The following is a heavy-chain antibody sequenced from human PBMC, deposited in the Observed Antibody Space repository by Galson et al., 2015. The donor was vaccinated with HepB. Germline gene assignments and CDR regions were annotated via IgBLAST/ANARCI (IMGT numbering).Heavy chain of an antibody. CDR3: ARDRLGKTY. V-gene: IGHV3-66*01. D-gene: IGHD3-16*01. CDR1: EVSVSSNS. CDR2: IYSGGST. J-gene: IGHJ4*02. Sequence: SLRLSCAPSEVSVSSNSMTWVRQAPGKGLEWVSIIYSGGSTYYADSVKGRFTISRDSPKTTLYLQMNSLRVEDTAVYYCARDRLGKTYWGQGTLVAVSS.